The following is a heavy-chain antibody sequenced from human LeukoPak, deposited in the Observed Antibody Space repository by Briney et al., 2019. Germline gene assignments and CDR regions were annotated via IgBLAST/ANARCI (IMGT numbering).Heavy chain of an antibody. J-gene: IGHJ4*02. Sequence: GASVKVSCKASGGTFSSYAISWVRQAPGQGLEWMGGIIPIFGTANYAQKFQGRVTITADESTSTAYMELSSLRSEDTAVYYCARDQGQQLLDPFDYWGQGTLVTVSS. CDR1: GGTFSSYA. CDR2: IIPIFGTA. CDR3: ARDQGQQLLDPFDY. V-gene: IGHV1-69*01. D-gene: IGHD6-13*01.